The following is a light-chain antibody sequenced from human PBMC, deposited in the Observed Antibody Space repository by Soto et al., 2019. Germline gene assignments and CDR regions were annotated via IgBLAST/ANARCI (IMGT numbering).Light chain of an antibody. Sequence: IHMTHSPSSLSASLGYGFTITFRASQSISNYLNWYQQKPGKAPNLLIYDASSLLSGVPSRFSGSGSGTDFTLTISSLQPEDFSIYYCQQSDSTPYTFGQGTRLEN. V-gene: IGKV1-39*01. CDR3: QQSDSTPYT. J-gene: IGKJ5*01. CDR2: DAS. CDR1: QSISNY.